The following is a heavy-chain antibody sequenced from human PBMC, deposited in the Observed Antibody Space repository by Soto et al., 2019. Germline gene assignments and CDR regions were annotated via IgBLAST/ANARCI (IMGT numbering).Heavy chain of an antibody. V-gene: IGHV3-23*01. CDR1: GFTFSNYA. Sequence: GGSLRLSCAASGFTFSNYAINWVRQSPGKGLAWVSVISGSVGSTYYADSVKGRFTITRDNSKNTLYLQMNSLRAEDTAVYYCAKAGGAAGTVDYFDHWGQGTLVTVSS. J-gene: IGHJ4*02. CDR2: ISGSVGST. D-gene: IGHD6-13*01. CDR3: AKAGGAAGTVDYFDH.